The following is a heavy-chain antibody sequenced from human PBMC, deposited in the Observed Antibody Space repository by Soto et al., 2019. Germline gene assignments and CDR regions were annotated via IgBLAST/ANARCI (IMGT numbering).Heavy chain of an antibody. CDR2: MNPNSGNT. V-gene: IGHV1-8*01. CDR3: AVNDFWISFEEYNWFDP. CDR1: GYTFTSYD. J-gene: IGHJ5*02. D-gene: IGHD3-3*01. Sequence: QVQLVQSGAEVKKPGASVKVSCKASGYTFTSYDINWVRQATGQGLEWMGWMNPNSGNTGYAQKFQGRVTMTRNTSISTAYMELSSLRSEDTAVYYCAVNDFWISFEEYNWFDPWGQGTLVTVSS.